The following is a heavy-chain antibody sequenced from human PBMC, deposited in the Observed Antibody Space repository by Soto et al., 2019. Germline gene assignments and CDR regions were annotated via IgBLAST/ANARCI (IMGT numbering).Heavy chain of an antibody. J-gene: IGHJ5*02. CDR3: TKESYCSSSRCWGDNWFYP. Sequence: EVQLLESGGGLVQPGGSLRLSCAASGFIFTNYAMSWVRQAPGKGLEWVSHISGSGGSTHYADSVKGRLTISRDNSKNTVYLQINSLRADDTAVYFCTKESYCSSSRCWGDNWFYPWGQGTLVTVSS. V-gene: IGHV3-23*01. CDR1: GFIFTNYA. CDR2: ISGSGGST. D-gene: IGHD2-2*01.